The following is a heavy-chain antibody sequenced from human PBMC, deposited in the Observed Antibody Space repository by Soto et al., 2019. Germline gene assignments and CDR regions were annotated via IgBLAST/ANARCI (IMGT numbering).Heavy chain of an antibody. Sequence: TGGSLRLSCAASGFTFSSYSMNWVRQAPGKGLEWVSSISSSSSYIYYADSVKGRFTISRDNAKNSLYLQVNSLRAEDTAVYYCAREKIGIGETKEIDYWGQGTLVTVSS. J-gene: IGHJ4*02. D-gene: IGHD3-10*01. CDR2: ISSSSSYI. V-gene: IGHV3-21*01. CDR3: AREKIGIGETKEIDY. CDR1: GFTFSSYS.